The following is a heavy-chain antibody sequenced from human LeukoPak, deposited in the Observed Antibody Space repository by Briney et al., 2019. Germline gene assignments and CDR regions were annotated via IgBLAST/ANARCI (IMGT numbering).Heavy chain of an antibody. V-gene: IGHV1-69*05. D-gene: IGHD6-6*01. CDR3: ARVGSSSKETPGRNYFDY. Sequence: SVKVSCEASVGTFSSYAISWVRHAPVQGREWMGGSIPIIGTTNYAKKFQGRVTITTDESTSTAYMALSSLRSEDTAVYYCARVGSSSKETPGRNYFDYWGQGTLVTVSS. J-gene: IGHJ4*02. CDR1: VGTFSSYA. CDR2: SIPIIGTT.